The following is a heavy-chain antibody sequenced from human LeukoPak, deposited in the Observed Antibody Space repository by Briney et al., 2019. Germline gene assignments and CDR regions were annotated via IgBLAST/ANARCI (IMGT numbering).Heavy chain of an antibody. CDR1: GYTFTGYY. D-gene: IGHD1-26*01. Sequence: ASVKVSCKASGYTFTGYYMHWVRQAPGQGLEWMGWINPNSGGTNYAQKFQGRVTMTRDTSISTAYMELSRLRSEDTAVYYCARSGSYYGDWFDPWGQGTLVTVSS. CDR3: ARSGSYYGDWFDP. V-gene: IGHV1-2*02. J-gene: IGHJ5*02. CDR2: INPNSGGT.